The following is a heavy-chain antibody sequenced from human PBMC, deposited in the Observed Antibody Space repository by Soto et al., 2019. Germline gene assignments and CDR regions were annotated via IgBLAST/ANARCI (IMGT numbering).Heavy chain of an antibody. CDR1: GGTFSSYA. J-gene: IGHJ6*02. Sequence: SVKVSCKASGGTFSSYAISWVRQAPGQGLEWMGGIIPIFGTANYAQKFQGRVTITADKSTSTAYMELSSLRSEDTAVYYCARKVGYDFWSGYYTSPYYYGMDVWAQGTTVTVSS. CDR3: ARKVGYDFWSGYYTSPYYYGMDV. D-gene: IGHD3-3*01. CDR2: IIPIFGTA. V-gene: IGHV1-69*06.